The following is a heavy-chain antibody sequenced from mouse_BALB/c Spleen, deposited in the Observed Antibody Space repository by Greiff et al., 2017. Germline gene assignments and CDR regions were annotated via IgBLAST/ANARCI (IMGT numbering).Heavy chain of an antibody. D-gene: IGHD1-1*01. V-gene: IGHV1-7*01. CDR1: GYTFTSYW. CDR3: ARGGLPRSLYFDY. Sequence: QVQLKESGAELAKPGASVKMSCKASGYTFTSYWMHWVKQRPGQGLEWIGYINPSTGYTEYNQKFKDKATLTADKSSSTAYMQLSSLTSEDSAVYYCARGGLPRSLYFDYWGQGTTLTVSS. J-gene: IGHJ2*01. CDR2: INPSTGYT.